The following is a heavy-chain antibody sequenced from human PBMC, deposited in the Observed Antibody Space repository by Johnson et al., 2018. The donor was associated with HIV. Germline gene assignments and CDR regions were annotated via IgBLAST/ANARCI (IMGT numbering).Heavy chain of an antibody. Sequence: QVQLVESGGGLVQPGGSLRLSCAASGFTSSSYGMHWVRQAPGKGLEWVAVISCDGNNKYYADSVKGRFPISRDNSKNTLYLQMNSLRAEDTALYYCAREVEITMVQGVIIGDAFDIWGQGTMVTVSS. CDR2: ISCDGNNK. J-gene: IGHJ3*02. CDR1: GFTSSSYG. D-gene: IGHD3-10*01. CDR3: AREVEITMVQGVIIGDAFDI. V-gene: IGHV3-30*03.